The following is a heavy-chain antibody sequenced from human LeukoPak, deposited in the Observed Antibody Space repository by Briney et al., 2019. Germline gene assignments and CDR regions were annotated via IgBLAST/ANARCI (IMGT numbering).Heavy chain of an antibody. CDR3: AKEGSSSWFRAVSWFDP. D-gene: IGHD6-13*01. V-gene: IGHV3-30*18. Sequence: GGSLRLSCAASGFTFSSYGMHWVRQAPGKGLEWVAVISYDGSNKYYADSVKGRFTISRDNSKNTLYLQMNSLRAEDTAVYYCAKEGSSSWFRAVSWFDPWGQGTLVTVSS. CDR2: ISYDGSNK. J-gene: IGHJ5*02. CDR1: GFTFSSYG.